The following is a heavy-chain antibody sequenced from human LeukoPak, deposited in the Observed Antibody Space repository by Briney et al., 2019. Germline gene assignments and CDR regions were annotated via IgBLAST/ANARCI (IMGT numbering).Heavy chain of an antibody. V-gene: IGHV3-21*01. CDR3: ARSLTTPTYEGY. Sequence: GGSLRLSCAASGFTFSSYMMNWVRKAPGKGLEWVSSINSGSTYTYYTESVKGRFTVSRDNAKNSLFLQMNSLRAEDTAIYYCARSLTTPTYEGYWGQGTLVTVSS. D-gene: IGHD1-1*01. CDR1: GFTFSSYM. CDR2: INSGSTYT. J-gene: IGHJ4*02.